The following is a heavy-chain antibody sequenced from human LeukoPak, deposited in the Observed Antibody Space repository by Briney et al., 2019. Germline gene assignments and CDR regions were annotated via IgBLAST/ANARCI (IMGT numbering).Heavy chain of an antibody. CDR3: TTGLTYYYDSSGYYNCF. Sequence: PGRSLRLSCAASGFTFSNAWMNWVRQAPGKGLEWVGRIKSKTDGGTTDYAAPVKGRFTISRDDSKNTLYLQMNSLKTEDTAVYYCTTGLTYYYDSSGYYNCFWGQGTLVTVSS. CDR1: GFTFSNAW. D-gene: IGHD3-22*01. CDR2: IKSKTDGGTT. J-gene: IGHJ4*02. V-gene: IGHV3-15*07.